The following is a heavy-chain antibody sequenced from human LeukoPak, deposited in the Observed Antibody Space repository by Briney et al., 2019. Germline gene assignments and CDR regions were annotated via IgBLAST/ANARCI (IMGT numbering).Heavy chain of an antibody. Sequence: ASVKVSCKASGYTFTSYGVSWVRQAPGQGLEWMGWISTYTGDTNYAQKLQGRLTMTTDTSASTAFMELRSLTSDDTAVYYCTRATIPGAGIDYWGQGTLVTVSS. V-gene: IGHV1-18*01. CDR3: TRATIPGAGIDY. CDR2: ISTYTGDT. J-gene: IGHJ4*02. D-gene: IGHD6-13*01. CDR1: GYTFTSYG.